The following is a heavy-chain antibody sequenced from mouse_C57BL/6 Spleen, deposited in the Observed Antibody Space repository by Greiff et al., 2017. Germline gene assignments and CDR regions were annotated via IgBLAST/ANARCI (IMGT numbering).Heavy chain of an antibody. CDR1: GYTFTDYY. CDR2: INPNNGGT. CDR3: ARGLYYGSFAWFAY. V-gene: IGHV1-26*01. D-gene: IGHD2-2*01. J-gene: IGHJ3*01. Sequence: EVQLQQSGPELVKPGASVKISCKASGYTFTDYYMNWVKQSHGKGLEWIGDINPNNGGTSYNQKFKGKATLTVDKSSSTAYMELRSLTSEDSAVYYCARGLYYGSFAWFAYWGQGTLVTVSA.